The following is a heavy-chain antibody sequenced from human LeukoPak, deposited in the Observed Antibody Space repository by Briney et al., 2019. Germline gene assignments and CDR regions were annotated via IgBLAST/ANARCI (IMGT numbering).Heavy chain of an antibody. V-gene: IGHV3-30*18. D-gene: IGHD4-17*01. CDR3: AKRPSDYGDYVTYFDY. CDR2: ISDDGRNK. CDR1: GFSFNSYG. J-gene: IGHJ4*02. Sequence: GGSLRLSCAASGFSFNSYGMHWVRQAPGKGLECVAVISDDGRNKNYADSVKGRFTISSDNSKDTLYLQMNSLRDEDTAVYYCAKRPSDYGDYVTYFDYCGQGTLVTVSS.